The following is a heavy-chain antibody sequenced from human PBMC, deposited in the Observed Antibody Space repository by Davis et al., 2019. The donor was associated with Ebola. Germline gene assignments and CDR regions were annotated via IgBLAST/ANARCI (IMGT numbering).Heavy chain of an antibody. J-gene: IGHJ4*02. V-gene: IGHV4-59*12. D-gene: IGHD5-18*01. CDR1: GGSISSYY. Sequence: SETLSLTCTVSGGSISSYYWSWIRQPPGKGLEWIGNIYYSGSTYYNPSLKSRVTISVDTSKNQFSLKLSSVTAADTAVYYCAREVPYSRFDYWGQGTLVTVSS. CDR2: IYYSGST. CDR3: AREVPYSRFDY.